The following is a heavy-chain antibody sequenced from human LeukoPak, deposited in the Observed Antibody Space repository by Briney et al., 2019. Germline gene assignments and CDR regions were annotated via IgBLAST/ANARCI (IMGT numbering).Heavy chain of an antibody. Sequence: GGSLRLSCAASGFTFSIYNMNWVRQAPGKGLEWVSSISISSSYIYYADSVKGRFTISRDDAKNSLYLQMNSLRAEDTAVYFCARAHCSGGRCYYYYGMDVWGKGTTVTVSS. CDR3: ARAHCSGGRCYYYYGMDV. J-gene: IGHJ6*04. CDR1: GFTFSIYN. CDR2: ISISSSYI. V-gene: IGHV3-21*01. D-gene: IGHD2-15*01.